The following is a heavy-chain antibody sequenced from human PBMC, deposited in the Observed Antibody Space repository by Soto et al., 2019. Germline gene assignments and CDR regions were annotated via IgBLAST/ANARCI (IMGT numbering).Heavy chain of an antibody. J-gene: IGHJ4*02. CDR2: ISGSGSSR. CDR3: AKELLRLGESLERYFDY. CDR1: GFTFSTYA. V-gene: IGHV3-23*01. D-gene: IGHD3-10*01. Sequence: EVQLLESGGDLVQPGGSLRLSCAASGFTFSTYAMSWVRQAPGKGLEWVSAISGSGSSRYYADSAKGRFTISRDNSKNTLFQQMNSLRAEDTAEYYGAKELLRLGESLERYFDYWGQGTLVTVSS.